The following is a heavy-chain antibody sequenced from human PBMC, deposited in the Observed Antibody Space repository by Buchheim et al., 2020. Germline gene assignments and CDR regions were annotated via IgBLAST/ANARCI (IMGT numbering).Heavy chain of an antibody. J-gene: IGHJ3*02. Sequence: QVQLVESGGGVVQPGRSLRLSCAASGFTFSSYGMHWVRQAPGKGLEWVAVISYDGSNKYYADSVKGRFTISRDNSKNTLYLQMNSLRAEDTAVYYCAKDQILGDYTFYDAFDIWGQGT. CDR1: GFTFSSYG. CDR2: ISYDGSNK. CDR3: AKDQILGDYTFYDAFDI. V-gene: IGHV3-30*18. D-gene: IGHD4-17*01.